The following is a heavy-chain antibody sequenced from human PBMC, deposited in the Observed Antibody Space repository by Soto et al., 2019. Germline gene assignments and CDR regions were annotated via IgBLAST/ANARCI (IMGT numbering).Heavy chain of an antibody. Sequence: ASVKVSCKASGYTFTSYGISWVRQAPGQGLEWMGWISAYNGNTNYAQKLQGRVTMTTDTSTSTAYMELRSLRSDYTAVYYCARVRIAVAGMDAFDIWGQGTMVTVSS. CDR3: ARVRIAVAGMDAFDI. CDR2: ISAYNGNT. CDR1: GYTFTSYG. J-gene: IGHJ3*02. V-gene: IGHV1-18*01. D-gene: IGHD6-19*01.